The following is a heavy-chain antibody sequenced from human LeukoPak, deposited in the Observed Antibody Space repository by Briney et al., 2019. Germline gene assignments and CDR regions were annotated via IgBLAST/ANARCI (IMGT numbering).Heavy chain of an antibody. CDR1: GYTFTSYD. D-gene: IGHD3/OR15-3a*01. Sequence: ASVKVSCEASGYTFTSYDINWVRQATGQGLEWMGWMNPNSGNTGYAQKFQGRVTMTRNTSISTAYMELSSLRSEDTAVYYCARRRTGRNYYYGMDVWGQGTTVTVSS. V-gene: IGHV1-8*01. CDR2: MNPNSGNT. J-gene: IGHJ6*02. CDR3: ARRRTGRNYYYGMDV.